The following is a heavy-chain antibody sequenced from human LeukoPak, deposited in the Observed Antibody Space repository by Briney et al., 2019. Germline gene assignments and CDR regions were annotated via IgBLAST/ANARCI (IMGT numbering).Heavy chain of an antibody. CDR1: GDTFTGDT. CDR3: SREIFVDTAMVIFDY. CDR2: ISTNSGGT. D-gene: IGHD5-18*01. V-gene: IGHV1-2*02. J-gene: IGHJ4*02. Sequence: APLKVSCKASGDTFTGDTMHWGPDTPEQGLEWMGWISTNSGGTNYAQKFHGRVAVTRDTSISTAYMELSRLRSDDTAVYYCSREIFVDTAMVIFDYWGQGTLVTVSS.